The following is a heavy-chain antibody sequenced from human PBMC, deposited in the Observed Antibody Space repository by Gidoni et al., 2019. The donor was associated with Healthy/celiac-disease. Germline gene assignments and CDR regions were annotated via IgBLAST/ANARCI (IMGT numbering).Heavy chain of an antibody. Sequence: EVQLVQSGAEVKKPGESLKISCKGSGYSFTSYWIGWVRQMPGKGLEWMGIIYPGDSDTRYSPSFQGQVTISADKSISTAYLQWSSLKASDTAMYYCARRSLSKGIAAAGTPLGYYFDYWGQGTLVTVSS. CDR3: ARRSLSKGIAAAGTPLGYYFDY. J-gene: IGHJ4*02. D-gene: IGHD6-13*01. V-gene: IGHV5-51*03. CDR2: IYPGDSDT. CDR1: GYSFTSYW.